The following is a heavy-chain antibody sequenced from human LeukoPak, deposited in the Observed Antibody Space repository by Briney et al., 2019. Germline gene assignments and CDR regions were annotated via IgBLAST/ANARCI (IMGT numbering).Heavy chain of an antibody. J-gene: IGHJ6*03. V-gene: IGHV1-8*01. Sequence: ASVKVSCKASGYTFTSYNINWVRQATGQGLEWMGWMNPNSGNTGYAQKFQGRVTMTRNTSISTAYMELSSLRSEDTAVYYCARGAPRGGSSGWYTLYYYYYMDVWGKGTTVTVSS. CDR3: ARGAPRGGSSGWYTLYYYYYMDV. CDR2: MNPNSGNT. D-gene: IGHD6-19*01. CDR1: GYTFTSYN.